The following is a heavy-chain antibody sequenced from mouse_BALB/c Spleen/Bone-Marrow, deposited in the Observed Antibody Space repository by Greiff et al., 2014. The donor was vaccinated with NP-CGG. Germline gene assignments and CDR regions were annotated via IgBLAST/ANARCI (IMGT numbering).Heavy chain of an antibody. CDR3: ARGHYGSSYSAVDY. Sequence: VKLMESGAELARPGASVQMSCKASGSTFTNYTMHWIKQRPGQGLEWIGYINPSSGYTNYNQKFKVKATLTADKSSSTAYMQLSSLTSEASVVYYCARGHYGSSYSAVDYWGQGTSVTVSS. CDR2: INPSSGYT. CDR1: GSTFTNYT. J-gene: IGHJ4*01. V-gene: IGHV1-4*01. D-gene: IGHD1-1*01.